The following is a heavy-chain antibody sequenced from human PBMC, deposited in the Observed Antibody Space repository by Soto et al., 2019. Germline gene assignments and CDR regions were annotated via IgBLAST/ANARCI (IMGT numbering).Heavy chain of an antibody. J-gene: IGHJ5*02. D-gene: IGHD3-22*01. CDR3: ARSYYDSTGFAVDP. V-gene: IGHV4-59*08. CDR1: GGSISSYY. CDR2: MYFGGSF. Sequence: SETLSLTCTVSGGSISSYYWHWIRQPPGKGLEWIGFMYFGGSFNYNPSLSSRVTLSVETSKNQFSMKVTSVTASDTAVYYCARSYYDSTGFAVDPWGQGTLVTVSS.